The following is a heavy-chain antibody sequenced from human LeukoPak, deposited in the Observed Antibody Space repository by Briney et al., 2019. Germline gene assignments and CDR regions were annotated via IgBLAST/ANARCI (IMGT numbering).Heavy chain of an antibody. J-gene: IGHJ4*02. CDR2: ISGSGGST. CDR3: AKGTTTLVVTKIDY. CDR1: GFTFSSYG. D-gene: IGHD4-23*01. Sequence: GRSLRLSCAASGFTFSSYGMHWVRQAPGKGLEWVSAISGSGGSTYYADSVKGRFTISTDNSKNTLYLQMNSLRAEDTAVYYCAKGTTTLVVTKIDYWGQGTLVTVSS. V-gene: IGHV3-23*01.